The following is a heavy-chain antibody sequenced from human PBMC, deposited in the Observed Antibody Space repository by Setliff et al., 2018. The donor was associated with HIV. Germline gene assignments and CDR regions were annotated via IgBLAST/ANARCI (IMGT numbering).Heavy chain of an antibody. D-gene: IGHD3-10*01. CDR3: ARNMVRGANYWYFDL. Sequence: ASETLSLTCAVYGGSFSGYYWSWIRQPPGKGLEWIGEINHSGTTNYNPSLKSRVTMSVDTSKNQFSLKLSSVTAADTAVYYCARNMVRGANYWYFDLWCRGTLVTVSS. CDR1: GGSFSGYY. V-gene: IGHV4-34*01. J-gene: IGHJ2*01. CDR2: INHSGTT.